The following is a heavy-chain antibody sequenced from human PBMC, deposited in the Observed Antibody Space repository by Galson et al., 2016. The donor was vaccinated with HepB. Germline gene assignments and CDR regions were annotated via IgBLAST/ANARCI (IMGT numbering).Heavy chain of an antibody. CDR3: ARGAYYDFWGGADY. CDR2: IKQDGSDK. D-gene: IGHD3-3*01. V-gene: IGHV3-7*03. J-gene: IGHJ4*02. CDR1: RFAFDSYW. Sequence: SLRLSCAASRFAFDSYWMTWVRQAPGRGLEWVASIKQDGSDKYYVDSVKGRFTISRDNAKNSLYLQMNSLRGEDTAVYYCARGAYYDFWGGADYWGQGTLVTVSS.